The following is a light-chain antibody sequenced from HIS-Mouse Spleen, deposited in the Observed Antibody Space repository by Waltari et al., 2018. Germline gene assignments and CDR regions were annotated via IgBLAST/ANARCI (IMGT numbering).Light chain of an antibody. CDR1: SSNIGSNY. J-gene: IGLJ3*02. V-gene: IGLV1-47*01. CDR2: RNN. CDR3: AAWDDSLSGRV. Sequence: QSVLTQPPSASGTPGQRVTISCSGSSSNIGSNYVYWYQQLPGTAPKLLIYRNNQGTSGVPGRFAGSKSGTSASLAISGLRSEDEADYYCAAWDDSLSGRVFGGGTKLTVL.